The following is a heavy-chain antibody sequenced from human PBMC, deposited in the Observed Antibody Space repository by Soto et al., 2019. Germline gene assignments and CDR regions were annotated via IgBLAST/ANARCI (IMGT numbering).Heavy chain of an antibody. Sequence: QAQLVQSGAEVKKSGASVKVSCRASGYTFTDYFVHWVRQAPRQGPEWVGWTNPKSGATKYAPKFQGWVTMTRDTSISTAYMEVSSLKSDATAVYYCAKASDYYTMDVWGQGTPVTVSS. J-gene: IGHJ6*02. CDR3: AKASDYYTMDV. CDR1: GYTFTDYF. D-gene: IGHD6-19*01. V-gene: IGHV1-2*04. CDR2: TNPKSGAT.